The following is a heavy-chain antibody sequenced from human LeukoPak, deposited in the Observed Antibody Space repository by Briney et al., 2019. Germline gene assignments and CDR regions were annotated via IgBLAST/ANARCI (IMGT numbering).Heavy chain of an antibody. D-gene: IGHD2-15*01. Sequence: SETLSLTCTVSGGSISSSRYYWGWLRQPPGRGLEWVGCINYSGSTYYNPSLKSRITISVDTYKYQFSLKLTSVTAADTAVYYCARYIVVADPTHAFDIWGQGTMVTVSS. V-gene: IGHV4-39*01. CDR2: INYSGST. J-gene: IGHJ3*02. CDR3: ARYIVVADPTHAFDI. CDR1: GGSISSSRYY.